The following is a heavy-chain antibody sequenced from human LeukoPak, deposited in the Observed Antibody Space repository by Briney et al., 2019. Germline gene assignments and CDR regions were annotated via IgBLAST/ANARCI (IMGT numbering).Heavy chain of an antibody. CDR2: IYYSGSS. Sequence: SETLSLTCTVSGGSISSSYWSWIRQPPGEGPEWIGYIYYSGSSYYNPSLKSRVTISVDTSKNQFSLKVTSVTAADTAVYYCARGPGGETIRDWGQGTLVTVSS. CDR3: ARGPGGETIRD. J-gene: IGHJ4*02. D-gene: IGHD3-10*01. CDR1: GGSISSSY. V-gene: IGHV4-59*01.